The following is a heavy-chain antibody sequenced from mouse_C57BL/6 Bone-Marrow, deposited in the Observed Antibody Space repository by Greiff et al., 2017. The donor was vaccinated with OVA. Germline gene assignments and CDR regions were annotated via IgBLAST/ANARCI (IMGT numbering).Heavy chain of an antibody. CDR1: GYTFTSYG. V-gene: IGHV1-81*01. CDR3: ARWDYGSSYYYAMDY. CDR2: IYPRSGNT. D-gene: IGHD1-1*01. Sequence: QVQLKESGAELARPGASVKLSCKASGYTFTSYGISWVKQRTGQGLEWIGEIYPRSGNTYYNEKFKGKATLTADKSSSTAYMELRSLTSEDSAVYFCARWDYGSSYYYAMDYWGQGTSGTVSS. J-gene: IGHJ4*01.